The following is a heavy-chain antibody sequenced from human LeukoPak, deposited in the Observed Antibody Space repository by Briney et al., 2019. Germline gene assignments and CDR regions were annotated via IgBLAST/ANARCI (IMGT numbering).Heavy chain of an antibody. D-gene: IGHD5-12*01. J-gene: IGHJ4*02. Sequence: GESLRLSCAASGITFSTYSMNWVRQAPGKGLEWVSSISSGSTYIYYADSVKGRFTISRDNAKNSLYLQMNSLRAEDTAVYYCARDQSRRGYSGYDPFDYWGQGTLVTVSA. CDR1: GITFSTYS. CDR3: ARDQSRRGYSGYDPFDY. V-gene: IGHV3-21*01. CDR2: ISSGSTYI.